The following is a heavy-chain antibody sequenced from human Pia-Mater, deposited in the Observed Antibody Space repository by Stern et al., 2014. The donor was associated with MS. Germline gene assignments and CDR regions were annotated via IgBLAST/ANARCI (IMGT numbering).Heavy chain of an antibody. V-gene: IGHV3-53*01. CDR3: ARAIFGGNTAAMAPDAFDT. J-gene: IGHJ3*02. CDR1: GFTVSNNY. Sequence: EVQLVESGGGLIQPGGSLRLSCAAPGFTVSNNYMSWVRQAPGKGLEWVSLIYTDDSTYYAGSVKGRFTISRDSSKNKLFLQMNSLRAEDTAVYYCARAIFGGNTAAMAPDAFDTWGQGTMVTVSS. CDR2: IYTDDST. D-gene: IGHD3-16*01.